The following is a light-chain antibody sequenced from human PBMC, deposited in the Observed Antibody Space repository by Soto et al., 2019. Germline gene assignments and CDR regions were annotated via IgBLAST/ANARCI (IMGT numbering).Light chain of an antibody. CDR2: GNS. Sequence: QLVLTQPPSVSGAPGQRVTISCTGSSSNIGAGYDVHWYQQLPGTAPKLLIYGNSNRPSGVPDRFSGSKSGTSAFLAITGLQAEDEADYYCQSYDSSLSGYVFGTGTKLTVL. J-gene: IGLJ1*01. CDR3: QSYDSSLSGYV. CDR1: SSNIGAGYD. V-gene: IGLV1-40*01.